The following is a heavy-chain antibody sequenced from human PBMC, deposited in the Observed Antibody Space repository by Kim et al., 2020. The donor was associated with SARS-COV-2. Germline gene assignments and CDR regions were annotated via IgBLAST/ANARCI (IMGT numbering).Heavy chain of an antibody. J-gene: IGHJ4*02. CDR3: VRVAVGASSWYYFDS. D-gene: IGHD6-13*01. V-gene: IGHV3-11*05. Sequence: ADHMKDGFTISGDNAENSLYLEMNSLRAEDTAVYYCVRVAVGASSWYYFDSWGQGTLVTVSS.